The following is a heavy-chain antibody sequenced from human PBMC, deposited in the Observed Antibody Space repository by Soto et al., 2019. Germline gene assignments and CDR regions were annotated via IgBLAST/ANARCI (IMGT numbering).Heavy chain of an antibody. CDR3: AREGQQLANLYFDY. D-gene: IGHD6-13*01. CDR1: GYTFTGYY. Sequence: ASVKVSCKASGYTFTGYYIHWVRQAPGQGLEWMGWINPNSGGTNYAQKFQGWVTMTRDTSISTAYMELSRLRSDDTAVYYCAREGQQLANLYFDYWGQGTLVTVS. CDR2: INPNSGGT. V-gene: IGHV1-2*04. J-gene: IGHJ4*02.